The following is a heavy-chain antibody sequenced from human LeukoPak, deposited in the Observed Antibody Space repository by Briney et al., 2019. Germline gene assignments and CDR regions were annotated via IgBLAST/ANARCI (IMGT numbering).Heavy chain of an antibody. CDR3: ARSSSSWYYFDY. CDR1: GFTFSSYS. Sequence: GGSLRLSCAASGFTFSSYSRNWVRQAPGKGLEWVSSISSSSSYIYYADSVKGRFTISRDNAKNSLYLQMNSLRAEDTAVYYCARSSSSWYYFDYWGQGTLVTVSS. D-gene: IGHD6-13*01. J-gene: IGHJ4*02. CDR2: ISSSSSYI. V-gene: IGHV3-21*01.